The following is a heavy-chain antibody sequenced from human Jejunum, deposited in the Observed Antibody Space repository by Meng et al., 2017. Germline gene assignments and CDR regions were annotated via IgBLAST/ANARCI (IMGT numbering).Heavy chain of an antibody. J-gene: IGHJ4*02. V-gene: IGHV4-34*01. CDR3: ARGNEYSNYVADF. Sequence: QVKLQQWGAGLLKPSETLSLICAVYGGSISDYYWTWIRQPPGKGLEWIGEISDSGSNKYNPSLKSRVTISVDASKSQFYLRVSSVTAADTAVYYCARGNEYSNYVADFWGQGTLVTVSS. CDR2: ISDSGSN. CDR1: GGSISDYY. D-gene: IGHD4-11*01.